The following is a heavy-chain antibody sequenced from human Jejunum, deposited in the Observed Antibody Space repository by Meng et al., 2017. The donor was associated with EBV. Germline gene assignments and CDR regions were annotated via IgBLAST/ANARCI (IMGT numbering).Heavy chain of an antibody. Sequence: QLLQQGWGAGLETPWGLLSPSCVVGGGSSSNNVWWNWVPPRPGKGLEWIREIYHSGLNNYNPSLKSRVTISVDTSKNKFSLNLASVTAADTAVYYCARSPGSWRLDYWGPGTLVTVSS. D-gene: IGHD3-10*01. V-gene: IGHV4-4*02. CDR1: GGSSSNNVW. CDR3: ARSPGSWRLDY. J-gene: IGHJ4*02. CDR2: IYHSGLN.